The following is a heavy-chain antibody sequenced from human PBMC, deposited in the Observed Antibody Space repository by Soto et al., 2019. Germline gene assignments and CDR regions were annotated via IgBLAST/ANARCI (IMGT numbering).Heavy chain of an antibody. V-gene: IGHV3-15*01. CDR1: GFSFTKAW. D-gene: IGHD1-26*01. CDR2: IKNRAAGGTT. J-gene: IGHJ5*02. CDR3: STVPGQWEIQDL. Sequence: PGGSLRLSCAASGFSFTKAWMAWVRQAPGGGLEWVGRIKNRAAGGTTDYAGPVKGRFTISRQDSKNMFYLQMNSLKVEDTAVYYCSTVPGQWEIQDLWGEGTLVTVST.